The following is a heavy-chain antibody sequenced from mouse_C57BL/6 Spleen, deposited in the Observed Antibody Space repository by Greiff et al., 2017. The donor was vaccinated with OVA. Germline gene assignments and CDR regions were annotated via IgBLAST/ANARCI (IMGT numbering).Heavy chain of an antibody. Sequence: EVKLMESEGGLVQPGSSMKLSCTASGFTFSDYYMAWVRQVPEKGLEWVANINYDGSSTYYLDSLKSRFIISRDNAKNILYLQMSSLKSEDTATYYCARDIYYGSSPYFDYWGQGTTLTVSS. D-gene: IGHD1-1*01. V-gene: IGHV5-16*01. J-gene: IGHJ2*01. CDR2: INYDGSST. CDR1: GFTFSDYY. CDR3: ARDIYYGSSPYFDY.